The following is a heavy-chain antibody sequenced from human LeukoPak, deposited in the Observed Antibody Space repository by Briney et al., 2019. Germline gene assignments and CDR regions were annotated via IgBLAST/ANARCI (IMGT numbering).Heavy chain of an antibody. CDR2: INPSGGST. CDR1: GYTFTSYD. J-gene: IGHJ6*02. CDR3: ARDPPQLKSYGMDV. Sequence: ASVKVSCKASGYTFTSYDINWVRQAPGQGLEWMGIINPSGGSTSYAQKFQGRVTMTRDTSTSTVYMELSSLRSEDTAVYYCARDPPQLKSYGMDVWGQGTTVTVSS. D-gene: IGHD3-10*01. V-gene: IGHV1-46*01.